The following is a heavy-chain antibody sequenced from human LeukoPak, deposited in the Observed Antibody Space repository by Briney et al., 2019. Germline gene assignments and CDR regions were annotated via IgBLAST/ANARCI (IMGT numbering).Heavy chain of an antibody. V-gene: IGHV1-8*01. CDR3: ATSPGVTRAFDI. CDR2: MNPNSGNT. Sequence: ASVKVSCKASGYTFTSYDINWVRQATGQGLEWMGWMNPNSGNTGYAQKFQGRVTMTWNTSISTAYMELSSLRSEDTAVYYCATSPGVTRAFDIWGQGTMVAVSS. D-gene: IGHD4-23*01. CDR1: GYTFTSYD. J-gene: IGHJ3*02.